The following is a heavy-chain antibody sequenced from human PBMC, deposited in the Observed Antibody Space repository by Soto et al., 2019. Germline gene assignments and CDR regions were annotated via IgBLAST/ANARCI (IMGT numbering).Heavy chain of an antibody. Sequence: PGGSLSLSCAASGFTFSSYAMHWVRQAPGKGLEWVAVISYDGSNKYYADSVKGRFTISRDNSKNTLYLQMNSLRAEDTAVYYCARDMEGRPGESFDYWGQGTLVTVSS. CDR3: ARDMEGRPGESFDY. D-gene: IGHD3-16*01. CDR1: GFTFSSYA. CDR2: ISYDGSNK. J-gene: IGHJ4*02. V-gene: IGHV3-30-3*01.